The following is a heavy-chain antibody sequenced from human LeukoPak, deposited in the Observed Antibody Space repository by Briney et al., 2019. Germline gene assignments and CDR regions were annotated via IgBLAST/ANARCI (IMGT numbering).Heavy chain of an antibody. CDR1: GGSISSSRYY. Sequence: SETLSLACTVSGGSISSSRYYWGWIRQPPGKGLEWTGRIYYSGSTYYNPSLKSRVTISVDTSQNQFCLKLSSVTAADTAVYYCARSVLAGGAWSNGAWFDPWGQGTLVTVSS. D-gene: IGHD2-8*01. J-gene: IGHJ5*02. CDR2: IYYSGST. V-gene: IGHV4-39*07. CDR3: ARSVLAGGAWSNGAWFDP.